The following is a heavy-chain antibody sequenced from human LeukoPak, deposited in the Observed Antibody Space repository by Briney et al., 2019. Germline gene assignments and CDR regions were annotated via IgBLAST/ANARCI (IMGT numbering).Heavy chain of an antibody. CDR1: GLTFSSYS. Sequence: GGSLRLSCAASGLTFSSYSMNWVRQAPGKGLEWVSYISSSSSTIYYADSVKGRFTISRDNAKNSLYLQMNSLRAEDTAVYYCARATGYCSSASCSLYYFDYWGQGTLVAVSS. D-gene: IGHD2-2*01. CDR2: ISSSSSTI. V-gene: IGHV3-48*01. CDR3: ARATGYCSSASCSLYYFDY. J-gene: IGHJ4*02.